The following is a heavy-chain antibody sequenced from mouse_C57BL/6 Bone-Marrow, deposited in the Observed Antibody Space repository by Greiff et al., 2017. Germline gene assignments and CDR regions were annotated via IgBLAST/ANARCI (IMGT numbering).Heavy chain of an antibody. J-gene: IGHJ3*01. CDR2: IDPNSGGT. CDR3: ARRDIYDYSSWFAY. CDR1: GYTFTSYW. V-gene: IGHV1-72*01. D-gene: IGHD2-4*01. Sequence: QVQLQQPGAELVKPGASVKLSCKASGYTFTSYWMHWVKQRPGRGLEWIGRIDPNSGGTKYNEKFKSKATLTVDKPSSTAYMQLSSLTSEDSAVYYCARRDIYDYSSWFAYWGQGTLVTVSA.